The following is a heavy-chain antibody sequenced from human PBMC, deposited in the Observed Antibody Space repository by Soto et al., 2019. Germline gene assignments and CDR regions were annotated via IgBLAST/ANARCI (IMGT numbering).Heavy chain of an antibody. V-gene: IGHV2-70*11. CDR1: GFSLGTNGMC. D-gene: IGHD4-4*01. Sequence: SGPTLVNPTETLKLTCSFTGFSLGTNGMCVTWIRQSPGRALEWLGRIDWDGDKYYSTFLETRLAISKDTSGNQVVLTVANMGPADTGTYFCARSFNQGSTNYLAHNFDFWGQGAPVTVAS. CDR3: ARSFNQGSTNYLAHNFDF. J-gene: IGHJ4*02. CDR2: IDWDGDK.